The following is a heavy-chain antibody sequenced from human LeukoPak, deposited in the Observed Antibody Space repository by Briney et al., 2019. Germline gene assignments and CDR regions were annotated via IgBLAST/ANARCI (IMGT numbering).Heavy chain of an antibody. V-gene: IGHV1-8*02. CDR1: GYTFTGYY. J-gene: IGHJ5*02. CDR3: ARADSRYDFWSGYYNGWFDP. CDR2: MNPNSGNT. Sequence: ASVKVSCKASGYTFTGYYMHWVRQATGQGLEWMGWMNPNSGNTGYAQKFQGRVTMTRNTSISTAYMELSSLRSEDTAVYYCARADSRYDFWSGYYNGWFDPWGQGTLVTVSS. D-gene: IGHD3-3*01.